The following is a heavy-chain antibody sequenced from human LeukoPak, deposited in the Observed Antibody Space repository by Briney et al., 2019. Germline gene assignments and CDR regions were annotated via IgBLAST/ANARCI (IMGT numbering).Heavy chain of an antibody. Sequence: ASVKVSCKSSGYTFTDYGFSWVRQAPGQGLEWMGWISAYNGNTNYAQKFQGRVTMTTDTSTNTAYMELRSLRSEDTAVYYCARDLEIAARPGLSGGYYYMDVWGKGTTVTVSS. CDR3: ARDLEIAARPGLSGGYYYMDV. J-gene: IGHJ6*03. D-gene: IGHD6-6*01. CDR2: ISAYNGNT. CDR1: GYTFTDYG. V-gene: IGHV1-18*01.